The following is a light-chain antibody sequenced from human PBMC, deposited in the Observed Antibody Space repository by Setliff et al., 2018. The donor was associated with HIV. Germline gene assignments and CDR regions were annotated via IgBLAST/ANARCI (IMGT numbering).Light chain of an antibody. V-gene: IGLV2-23*02. CDR1: SSDVGSYNL. Sequence: QSALTQPASVSGSPGQSITISCTGTSSDVGSYNLVSWYQQHPGKAPKLMIYEVSKRPSGVSNRFSGSKSGNTASLTISGLQAEDEADYYCCSYAGSSTSVVFGGGTKATVL. J-gene: IGLJ2*01. CDR3: CSYAGSSTSVV. CDR2: EVS.